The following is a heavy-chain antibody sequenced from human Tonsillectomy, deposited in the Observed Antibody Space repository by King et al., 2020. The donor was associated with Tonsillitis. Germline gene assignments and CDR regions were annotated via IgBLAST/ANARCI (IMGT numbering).Heavy chain of an antibody. Sequence: VQLQESGPGLVKPSETLSLTCTVSGGSISSYYWSWIRQPPGKGLEWIGYIYYSGSTNYNPSLKSRVTISVDTSKNQFSLKLSSVTAADTAVYYCARGPDYDSSGYYYYWGQGPLVTVSS. CDR2: IYYSGST. CDR3: ARGPDYDSSGYYYY. J-gene: IGHJ4*02. CDR1: GGSISSYY. V-gene: IGHV4-59*01. D-gene: IGHD3-22*01.